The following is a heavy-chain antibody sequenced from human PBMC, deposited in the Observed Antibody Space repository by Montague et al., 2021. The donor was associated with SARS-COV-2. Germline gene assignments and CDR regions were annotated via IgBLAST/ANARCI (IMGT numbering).Heavy chain of an antibody. CDR1: GFTFGRHE. D-gene: IGHD3-10*01. CDR3: ATLARGLFDHGMDV. CDR2: ITSDGGII. J-gene: IGHJ6*02. Sequence: SLRLSCAASGFTFGRHEVNWVRQAPGKGLEWVSYITSDGGIIYYADFVEGRFTISRDNAKNSLYLHMNSLRVGDTAVYYCATLARGLFDHGMDVWGQGTTVTVSS. V-gene: IGHV3-48*03.